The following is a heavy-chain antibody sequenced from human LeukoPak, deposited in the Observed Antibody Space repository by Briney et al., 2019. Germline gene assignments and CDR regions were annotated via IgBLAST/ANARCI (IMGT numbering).Heavy chain of an antibody. V-gene: IGHV1-69*13. J-gene: IGHJ4*02. CDR1: GGTFSSYA. CDR3: ARVLDDSPTEYYFDY. D-gene: IGHD3/OR15-3a*01. Sequence: ASVKVSCKASGGTFSSYAISWVRQAPGQGLERMGGIIPIFGTANYAQKFQGRVTITADESTSTAYMELSSLRSEDTAVYYCARVLDDSPTEYYFDYWGQGTLVTVSS. CDR2: IIPIFGTA.